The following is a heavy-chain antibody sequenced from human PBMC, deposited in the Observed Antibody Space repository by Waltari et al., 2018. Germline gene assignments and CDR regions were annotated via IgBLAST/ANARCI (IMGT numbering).Heavy chain of an antibody. J-gene: IGHJ5*02. D-gene: IGHD2-8*02. CDR2: IYYSGST. V-gene: IGHV4-39*07. CDR1: GGSISSSSYY. Sequence: QLQLQESGPGLVKPSETLSLTCTVSGGSISSSSYYWGWIRQPPGKGLEWIVSIYYSGSTYNNPSLKSRVTKSVDTSRNQCSLKRSSVTAADTAVYYCARTTLVVYRRDPWGQGTLVTVSS. CDR3: ARTTLVVYRRDP.